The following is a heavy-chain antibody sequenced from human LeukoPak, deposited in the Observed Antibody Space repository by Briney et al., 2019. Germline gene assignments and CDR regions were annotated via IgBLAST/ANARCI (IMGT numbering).Heavy chain of an antibody. J-gene: IGHJ6*03. CDR2: INPSGGST. D-gene: IGHD2-2*01. Sequence: ASVKVSCKASGYTFTSYYMHWVRQAPGQGLEWMGIINPSGGSTNYAQKFQGRVTMTRDTSISTAYMELSRLRSDDTAVYYCARSEYCSSTSCYFLDYYYYMDVWGKGTTVTVSS. CDR1: GYTFTSYY. V-gene: IGHV1-2*02. CDR3: ARSEYCSSTSCYFLDYYYYMDV.